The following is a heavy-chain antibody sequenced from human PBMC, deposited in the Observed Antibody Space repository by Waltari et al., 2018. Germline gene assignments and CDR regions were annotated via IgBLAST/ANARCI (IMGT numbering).Heavy chain of an antibody. Sequence: QVQLVQSGAEVKKPGASVKVSCKAAGYTFTSYAMHWVRQAPGQRLEWMGWINAGNGNTKYSQKFQGRVTITRDTSASTAYMELSSLRSEDTAVYYCARDGGYSSSPFDYWGQGTLVTVSS. V-gene: IGHV1-3*01. CDR1: GYTFTSYA. CDR2: INAGNGNT. D-gene: IGHD6-13*01. J-gene: IGHJ4*02. CDR3: ARDGGYSSSPFDY.